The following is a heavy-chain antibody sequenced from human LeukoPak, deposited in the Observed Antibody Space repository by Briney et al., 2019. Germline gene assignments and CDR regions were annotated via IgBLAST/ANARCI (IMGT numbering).Heavy chain of an antibody. CDR1: GGSISSYY. J-gene: IGHJ4*02. CDR2: IYYSGST. CDR3: ARVGPPIVGATYYFDY. V-gene: IGHV4-59*12. Sequence: PSETLSLTCTVSGGSISSYYWSWIRQPPGKGLEWIGYIYYSGSTNYNPSLKSRVTIPVDKSKNQFSLKLSSVTAADTAVYYCARVGPPIVGATYYFDYWGQGTLVTVSS. D-gene: IGHD1-26*01.